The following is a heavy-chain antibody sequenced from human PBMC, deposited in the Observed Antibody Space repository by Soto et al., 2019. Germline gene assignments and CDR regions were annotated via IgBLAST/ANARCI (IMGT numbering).Heavy chain of an antibody. CDR3: AHSPSAAYYYDSSGYPILPFDY. CDR1: GFSLSTSGVG. J-gene: IGHJ4*02. CDR2: IYWDDDK. D-gene: IGHD3-22*01. Sequence: QITLKESGPTLVKPTQTLTLTCTFSGFSLSTSGVGVGWIRQPPGKALEWLALIYWDDDKRYSPSLKSRLTITKDTPKNQVVLTMTNMDPVDTASYYSAHSPSAAYYYDSSGYPILPFDYWGQGTLVTVSS. V-gene: IGHV2-5*02.